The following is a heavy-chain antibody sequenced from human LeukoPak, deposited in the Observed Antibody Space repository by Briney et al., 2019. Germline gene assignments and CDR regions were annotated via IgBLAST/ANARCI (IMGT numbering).Heavy chain of an antibody. CDR1: GFTFSDYY. CDR3: ARELISYCGGDCYFRSHASYYYGMDV. D-gene: IGHD2-21*02. V-gene: IGHV3-11*04. Sequence: PGGSLRLSCAASGFTFSDYYMSWIRQAPGKGLEWVSYISSSGSTIYYADSVKGRFTISRDNAKNSLYLQMNSLRAEDTAVYYCARELISYCGGDCYFRSHASYYYGMDVWGQGTTVTVSS. CDR2: ISSSGSTI. J-gene: IGHJ6*02.